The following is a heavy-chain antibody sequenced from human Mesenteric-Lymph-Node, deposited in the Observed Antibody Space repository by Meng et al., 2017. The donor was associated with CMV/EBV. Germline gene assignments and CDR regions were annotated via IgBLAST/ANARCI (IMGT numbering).Heavy chain of an antibody. V-gene: IGHV3-7*01. Sequence: LSLTCAASGFSFSDAWMSWVRQAPGKGLEWVANIKQDGSEIYYVESVKGRFTISRDNAKNSLWLQMNSLRDDDTAVYYCAREGWGITIFGVVTRKGNYGMDVWGQGTTVTVSS. D-gene: IGHD3-3*01. J-gene: IGHJ6*02. CDR3: AREGWGITIFGVVTRKGNYGMDV. CDR2: IKQDGSEI. CDR1: GFSFSDAW.